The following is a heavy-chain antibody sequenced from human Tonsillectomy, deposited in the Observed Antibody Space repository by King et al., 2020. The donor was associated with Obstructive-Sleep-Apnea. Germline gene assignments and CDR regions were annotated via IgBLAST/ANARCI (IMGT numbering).Heavy chain of an antibody. Sequence: QLVQSGGGVVQPGRSLRLSCAASGFTFSIYIMHWVRQAPGKGLEWVAVISNDESNKYYADFVKGRFTVSRDNSKNTLYLQMNSLRAEDTAVYYCARDGQGVIVHARTPYFDYWGQGTLVTVSS. J-gene: IGHJ4*02. V-gene: IGHV3-30*04. CDR1: GFTFSIYI. CDR3: ARDGQGVIVHARTPYFDY. CDR2: ISNDESNK. D-gene: IGHD3-16*02.